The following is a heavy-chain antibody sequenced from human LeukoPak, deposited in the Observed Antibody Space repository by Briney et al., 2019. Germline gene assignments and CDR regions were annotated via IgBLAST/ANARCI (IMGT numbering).Heavy chain of an antibody. J-gene: IGHJ4*02. D-gene: IGHD3-22*01. Sequence: ASVKVSCKASGYTFTSYYMHWVRQAPGQGLEWTGIINPSGGSTSYAQKFQGRVTMTRDTSTSTVYMELSSLRSEDTAVYYCARGIVSYYYDSSGYYLDYWGQGTLVTVSS. V-gene: IGHV1-46*01. CDR2: INPSGGST. CDR1: GYTFTSYY. CDR3: ARGIVSYYYDSSGYYLDY.